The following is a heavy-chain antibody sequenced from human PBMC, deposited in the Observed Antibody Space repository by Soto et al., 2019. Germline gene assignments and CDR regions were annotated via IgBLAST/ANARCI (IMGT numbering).Heavy chain of an antibody. J-gene: IGHJ4*02. CDR1: GGSISSSSYY. Sequence: QLQLQESGPGLVKPSETLSLTCTVSGGSISSSSYYWGWIRQPPGKGLEWIGSIYYSGSTYYNPSLKSRVTLSVDTSKNQFSLKLSSVTAADTAVYYCARLLTTIFGVVTHFDYWGQGTLVTVSS. V-gene: IGHV4-39*01. CDR2: IYYSGST. CDR3: ARLLTTIFGVVTHFDY. D-gene: IGHD3-3*01.